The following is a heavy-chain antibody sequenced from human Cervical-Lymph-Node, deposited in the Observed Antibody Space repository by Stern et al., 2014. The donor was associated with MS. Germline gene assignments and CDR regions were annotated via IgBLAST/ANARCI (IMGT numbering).Heavy chain of an antibody. J-gene: IGHJ4*02. CDR1: GYSFIDYD. D-gene: IGHD3/OR15-3a*01. CDR2: MNPKTGNT. V-gene: IGHV1-8*01. CDR3: ARDSRYEFYLVPDY. Sequence: QVQLVQSGAEVRKPGAPVKVSCKASGYSFIDYDISWVRQAPGQGLQWMGWMNPKTGNTGYAPQFQGRLTMTWDISLGTAYLELNSLRSDDTAVYYCARDSRYEFYLVPDYWGQGTLVTVSS.